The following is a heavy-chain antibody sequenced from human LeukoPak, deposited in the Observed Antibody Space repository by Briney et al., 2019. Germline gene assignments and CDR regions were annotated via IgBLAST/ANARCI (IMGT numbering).Heavy chain of an antibody. CDR3: ARDCSGGSCYVDY. Sequence: PGGSLRLSRAASGFTFSSYSMNWVRQAPGKGLEWVSSISSSSSYIYYADSVKGRFTISRDNAKNSLYLQMNSLRAEDTAVYYCARDCSGGSCYVDYWGQGTLVTVSS. V-gene: IGHV3-21*01. J-gene: IGHJ4*02. CDR2: ISSSSSYI. D-gene: IGHD2-15*01. CDR1: GFTFSSYS.